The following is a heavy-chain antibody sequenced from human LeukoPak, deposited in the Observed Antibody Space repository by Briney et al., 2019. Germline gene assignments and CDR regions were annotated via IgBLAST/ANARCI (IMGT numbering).Heavy chain of an antibody. V-gene: IGHV1-69*05. J-gene: IGHJ4*02. D-gene: IGHD4-23*01. CDR3: ARDPHYGGNSPYFFDY. Sequence: SVKVSCKASRGTFSSYAISWVRQAPGQGLEWMGRIIPIFGTANYAQKFQGRVTITTDESTSTAYMELSSLRSEDTAVYYCARDPHYGGNSPYFFDYWGQGTLVTVSP. CDR1: RGTFSSYA. CDR2: IIPIFGTA.